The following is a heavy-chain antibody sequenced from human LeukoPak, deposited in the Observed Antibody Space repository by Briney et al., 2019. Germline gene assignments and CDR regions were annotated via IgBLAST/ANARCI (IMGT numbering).Heavy chain of an antibody. CDR2: ISGSGGST. CDR1: GLPFRSYA. CDR3: ATGIAAAGPDDY. V-gene: IGHV3-23*01. Sequence: GGSLRLSRAASGLPFRSYAMSSVRQAPGKGLEWVSAISGSGGSTYYADSVKGRFTISRASSRNTLYLQMYSLRTRHTAVDYCATGIAAAGPDDYWGQGTLVTVSS. D-gene: IGHD6-13*01. J-gene: IGHJ4*02.